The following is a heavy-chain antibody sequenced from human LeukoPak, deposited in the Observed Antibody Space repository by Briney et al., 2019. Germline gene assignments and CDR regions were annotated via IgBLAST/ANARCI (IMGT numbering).Heavy chain of an antibody. J-gene: IGHJ4*02. CDR1: GFTFSSYA. D-gene: IGHD2-2*02. CDR2: FSGGDGST. V-gene: IGHV3-23*01. CDR3: AKGKVVPATIYDY. Sequence: SGGSLRLSCAASGFTFSSYAMSWVRQAPGKGLEGVSGFSGGDGSTSYADSVKGRFTISRDNSKNTLYLQMNSLRAEDTAVYYCAKGKVVPATIYDYWGQGTLVTVSS.